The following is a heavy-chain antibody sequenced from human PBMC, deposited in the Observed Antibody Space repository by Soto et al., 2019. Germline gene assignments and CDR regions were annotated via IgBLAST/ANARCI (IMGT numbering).Heavy chain of an antibody. D-gene: IGHD5-12*01. Sequence: QTLSLTYAISGHSVSSNTASWNWIRQSPSRGLEWLRRTYGRSKWYNDYAVYGKSRIIINPDTSNNRFSLQLNSVTPEDTAVYFCAKGDNLGPKTGYAFDPWGQGIMVTVPQ. V-gene: IGHV6-1*01. J-gene: IGHJ5*02. CDR3: AKGDNLGPKTGYAFDP. CDR1: GHSVSSNTAS. CDR2: TYGRSKWYN.